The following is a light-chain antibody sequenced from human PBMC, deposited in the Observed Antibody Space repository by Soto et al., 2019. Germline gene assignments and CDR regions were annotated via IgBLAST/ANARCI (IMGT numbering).Light chain of an antibody. V-gene: IGKV4-1*01. CDR1: QSVLYSSNNKNY. CDR3: QQYYSTPLT. CDR2: WAS. J-gene: IGKJ4*01. Sequence: DIVMTQSPDSLAVSLGERATINCESSQSVLYSSNNKNYLAWYQQKPGQPPKLLIYWASTRESGVPDRFGGSGSGTDFTLTISSLQAEDVAVYYCQQYYSTPLTFGGGTKVEIK.